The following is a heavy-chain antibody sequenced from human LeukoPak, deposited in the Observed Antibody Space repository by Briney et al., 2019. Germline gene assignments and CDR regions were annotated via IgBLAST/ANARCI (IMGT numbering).Heavy chain of an antibody. J-gene: IGHJ6*03. CDR2: ISAYNGDR. Sequence: GASVKVSCKASGYTFTNYPISWVRQAPGQGLEWLGWISAYNGDRVYAQKLQGRVTMTRDTSTSTAYMELRSLRSDDTAVYYCARGGLLRYFDWTERFNYYYYMDVWGKGTTVTVSS. V-gene: IGHV1-18*01. CDR1: GYTFTNYP. CDR3: ARGGLLRYFDWTERFNYYYYMDV. D-gene: IGHD3-9*01.